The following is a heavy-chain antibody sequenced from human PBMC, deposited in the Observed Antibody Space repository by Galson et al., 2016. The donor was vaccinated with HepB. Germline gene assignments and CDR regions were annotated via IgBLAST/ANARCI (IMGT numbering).Heavy chain of an antibody. CDR3: ARVRIRYFDWLSQFDSNVFDI. Sequence: SVKVSCKASGYTFTNYAMNWVRQAPGQGLEWLGWINTHTENPTYAQGFTGRFVFSLDTSVSTAYLQISSLGADDTSIYYCARVRIRYFDWLSQFDSNVFDIWGQGTMVTVSS. J-gene: IGHJ3*02. CDR2: INTHTENP. V-gene: IGHV7-4-1*02. CDR1: GYTFTNYA. D-gene: IGHD3-9*01.